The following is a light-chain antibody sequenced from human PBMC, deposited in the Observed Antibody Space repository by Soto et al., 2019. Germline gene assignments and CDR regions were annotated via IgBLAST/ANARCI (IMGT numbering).Light chain of an antibody. CDR1: QDIAIY. CDR2: AAS. V-gene: IGKV1-9*01. J-gene: IGKJ4*01. Sequence: IQLTRSPSSLSASVVDRVTITCLASQDIAIYLAWYQQKPGEAPKLLIYAASTLYGGVPSRFSGSGSGTDFALTITSLQAEDFASYYCQQLRSYPSTFGGGTKV. CDR3: QQLRSYPST.